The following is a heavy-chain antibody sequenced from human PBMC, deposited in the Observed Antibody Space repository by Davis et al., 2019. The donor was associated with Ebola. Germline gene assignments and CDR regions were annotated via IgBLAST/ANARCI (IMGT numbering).Heavy chain of an antibody. J-gene: IGHJ4*02. Sequence: GESLKISCTASGFTFGDYAMSWVRQAPGKGLEWVGFIRSKAYGGTTEYAASVKGRFTISRDDSKSIAYLQMNSLKTEDTAVYYCTRERGLVSGWHGDYWGQGTLVTVSS. V-gene: IGHV3-49*04. CDR3: TRERGLVSGWHGDY. D-gene: IGHD6-19*01. CDR2: IRSKAYGGTT. CDR1: GFTFGDYA.